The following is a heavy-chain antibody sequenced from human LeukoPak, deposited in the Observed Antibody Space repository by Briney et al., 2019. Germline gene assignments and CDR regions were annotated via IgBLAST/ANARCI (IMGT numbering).Heavy chain of an antibody. V-gene: IGHV4-59*12. Sequence: PSETLSLTCTVSGGSISSYYWSWIRQTPGKGLEWIGYIYYSGSTNFNPSLKSRVTISVDTSKNQFSLKLSSVTAADTAMYYCAREKIGTGTVLGKDYYYMDVWGKGTTVTVSS. J-gene: IGHJ6*03. CDR2: IYYSGST. D-gene: IGHD3-16*01. CDR1: GGSISSYY. CDR3: AREKIGTGTVLGKDYYYMDV.